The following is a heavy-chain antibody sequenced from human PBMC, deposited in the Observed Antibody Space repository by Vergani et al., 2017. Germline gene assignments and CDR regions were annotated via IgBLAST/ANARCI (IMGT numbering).Heavy chain of an antibody. V-gene: IGHV3-21*06. CDR2: IGSSGPYI. CDR3: ARDCTSGGCPDNYGMDV. D-gene: IGHD2-8*01. J-gene: IGHJ6*02. Sequence: EVQLLESGGGLVKPGGSLRLSCAASGFTFSDSSMSWVRQAPGKGLEWVAFIGSSGPYINYADSVKGRFIISRDNTNNSLFLQLRSLRAEDAAVYYCARDCTSGGCPDNYGMDVWGQGATVTVSS. CDR1: GFTFSDSS.